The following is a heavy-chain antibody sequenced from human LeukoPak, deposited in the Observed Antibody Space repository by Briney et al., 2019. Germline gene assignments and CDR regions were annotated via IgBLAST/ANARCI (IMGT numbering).Heavy chain of an antibody. CDR3: ARPKPAKGPFEP. V-gene: IGHV4-39*01. CDR1: GGSISSSSYY. J-gene: IGHJ5*02. CDR2: IYYSGST. D-gene: IGHD2-2*01. Sequence: SETLSLTCTVSGGSISSSSYYWGWIRQPPGKGLEWIGSIYYSGSTYYNPSLKSRVTISVDTSKNQFSLKLSSVTAADTAVYYRARPKPAKGPFEPRGQGTLGNVSS.